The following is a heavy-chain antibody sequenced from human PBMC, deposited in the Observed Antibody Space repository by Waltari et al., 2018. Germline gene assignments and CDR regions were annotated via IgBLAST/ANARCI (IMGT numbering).Heavy chain of an antibody. D-gene: IGHD6-19*01. J-gene: IGHJ4*02. CDR1: GYSISSGYY. CDR3: AREGAVAGTRPIDY. V-gene: IGHV4-38-2*02. CDR2: IYHSGST. Sequence: QVQLQESGPGLVKPSETLSLTCAVSGYSISSGYYWGWIRQPPGKGLEWIGSIYHSGSTYYNPSLKSRVTISVDTSKNQFSLKLSFVTAADTAVYYCAREGAVAGTRPIDYWGQGTLVTVSS.